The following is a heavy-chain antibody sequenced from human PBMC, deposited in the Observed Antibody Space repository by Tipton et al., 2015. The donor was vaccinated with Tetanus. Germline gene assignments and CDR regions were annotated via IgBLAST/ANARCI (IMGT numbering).Heavy chain of an antibody. CDR3: ARVKGTYNHYGLDV. J-gene: IGHJ6*02. Sequence: TLSLTCAVSGGSITSGAYLWGWIRQPPGKGLEWIGYIYHSGSPYYNPSLKSRVTISVDTSKNQFSLKLSSVTAADTAVYYCARVKGTYNHYGLDVWGQGTTVTVAS. CDR2: IYHSGSP. D-gene: IGHD3-10*01. V-gene: IGHV4-30-2*01. CDR1: GGSITSGAYL.